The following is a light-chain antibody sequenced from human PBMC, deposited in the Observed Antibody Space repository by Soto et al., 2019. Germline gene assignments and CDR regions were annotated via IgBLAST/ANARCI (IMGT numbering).Light chain of an antibody. CDR1: QNINNW. J-gene: IGKJ1*01. V-gene: IGKV1-5*03. CDR3: QQYSSDST. Sequence: DIQMTQSPSTLSASVGYRVTITCRASQNINNWLAWYQQKPGKAPKLLIDRASSLENGVPSRFSGRGSGTEFIFTITSLQPDDFATYYCQQYSSDSTFGQGTKVEIK. CDR2: RAS.